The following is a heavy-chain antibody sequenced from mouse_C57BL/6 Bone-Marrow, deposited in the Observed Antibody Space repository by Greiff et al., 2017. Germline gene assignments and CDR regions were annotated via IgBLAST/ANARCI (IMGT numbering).Heavy chain of an antibody. Sequence: EVHLVESGGGLVQPGGSLKLSCAASGFTFSDYGMAWVRQAPRKGPEWVAFISNLAYSIYYADTVTGRFTISRENAKNTLYLEMSSLRSEDTAMYYCARHRVRSWYFDVWGTGTTVTVSS. CDR1: GFTFSDYG. CDR2: ISNLAYSI. J-gene: IGHJ1*03. V-gene: IGHV5-15*01. D-gene: IGHD1-1*01. CDR3: ARHRVRSWYFDV.